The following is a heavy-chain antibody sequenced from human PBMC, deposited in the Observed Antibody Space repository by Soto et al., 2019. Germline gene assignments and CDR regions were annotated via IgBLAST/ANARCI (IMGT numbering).Heavy chain of an antibody. Sequence: QVQLVQSGAEVKKPGASVKVSCKASGYTFTSYGISWVRQAPGQGLEWMGWISAYNCNTNNAQKLQGRVTMTTDTSTSKAYMEVGSLRSDDTAVYYCARSYYGGARGGWFDPWGQGTLVTVSS. D-gene: IGHD4-17*01. CDR3: ARSYYGGARGGWFDP. V-gene: IGHV1-18*04. CDR1: GYTFTSYG. J-gene: IGHJ5*02. CDR2: ISAYNCNT.